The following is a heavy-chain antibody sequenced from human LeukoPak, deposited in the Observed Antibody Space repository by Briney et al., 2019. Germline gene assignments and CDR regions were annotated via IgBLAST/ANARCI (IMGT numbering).Heavy chain of an antibody. CDR1: GGSISSSNW. Sequence: KTSETLSLTCAVSGGSISSSNWWSWIRQPPGKGLEWIGEIYHSGSTNYNPSLKSRVTISVDKSKTQFSLKLSSVTAADTAVYYCARIRSRKWGFDYWGQGTLVTVSS. CDR3: ARIRSRKWGFDY. V-gene: IGHV4-4*02. J-gene: IGHJ4*02. CDR2: IYHSGST. D-gene: IGHD1-26*01.